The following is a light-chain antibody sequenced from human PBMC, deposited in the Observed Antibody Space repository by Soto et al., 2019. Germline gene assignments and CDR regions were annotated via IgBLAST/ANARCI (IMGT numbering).Light chain of an antibody. CDR3: MHGSHWPWT. J-gene: IGKJ1*01. V-gene: IGKV2-30*01. CDR1: QSLVYSDGNTY. CDR2: KVY. Sequence: DIVMTQSPLSQPVTLGQPASITCRSSQSLVYSDGNTYLNWFQQRPGQSARRLIYKVYYRGSGVPDGLSGSGSGTDFTLKISRVGAADVGVYYFMHGSHWPWTFDQGTKVEIQ.